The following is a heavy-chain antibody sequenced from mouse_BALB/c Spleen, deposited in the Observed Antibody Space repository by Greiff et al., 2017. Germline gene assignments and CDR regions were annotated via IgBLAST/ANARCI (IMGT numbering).Heavy chain of an antibody. J-gene: IGHJ4*01. CDR2: IYPGNSDT. V-gene: IGHV1-5*01. D-gene: IGHD2-3*01. CDR1: GYSFTSYW. Sequence: EVQLQQSGTVLARPGASVKMSCKASGYSFTSYWMHWVKQRPGQGLEWIGAIYPGNSDTSYNQKFKGKAKLTAVTSASTAYMELSSLTNEDSAVYYCTRYRWLLREAAMDYWGQGTSVTVSS. CDR3: TRYRWLLREAAMDY.